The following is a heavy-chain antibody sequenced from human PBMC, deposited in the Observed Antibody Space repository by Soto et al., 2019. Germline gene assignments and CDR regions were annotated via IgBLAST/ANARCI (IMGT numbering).Heavy chain of an antibody. J-gene: IGHJ1*01. CDR1: GFIFSDYA. CDR3: ARENSRISPRLFQQ. CDR2: ISPAGTNQ. Sequence: QPGGSLRLSCVASGFIFSDYAMHWARQAPGKGLEWVALISPAGTNQYYADSAKGRFTISRDNSKNTLYLQMNGLRPEDTGLYYCARENSRISPRLFQQWGHGTLVTVSS. D-gene: IGHD6-6*01. V-gene: IGHV3-30-3*01.